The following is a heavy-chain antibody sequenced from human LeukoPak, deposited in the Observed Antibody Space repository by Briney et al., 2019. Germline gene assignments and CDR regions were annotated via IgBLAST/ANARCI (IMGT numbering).Heavy chain of an antibody. V-gene: IGHV4-38-2*02. J-gene: IGHJ4*02. D-gene: IGHD3-3*01. Sequence: SETLSLTCTVSGYSISSEYYWSWIRQPPGKGLEWIGEINHSGSTNYNPSLKSRVTISVDTSKNQFSLKLSSVTAADTAVYYCARGRLLRRITIFGVVQYYFDYWGQGTLVTVSS. CDR1: GYSISSEYY. CDR2: INHSGST. CDR3: ARGRLLRRITIFGVVQYYFDY.